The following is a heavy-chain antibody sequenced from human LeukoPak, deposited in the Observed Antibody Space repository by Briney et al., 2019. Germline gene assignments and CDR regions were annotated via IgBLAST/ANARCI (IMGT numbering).Heavy chain of an antibody. Sequence: PSETLSLTCAVYGGSFSGYYWSWIRQPPGKGLEWIGEINHSGSTNYNPSPKSRVTISVDTSKNQFSLKLSSVTAADTAVYYCARGGVQLWSDFDYWGQGTLVTVSS. V-gene: IGHV4-34*01. CDR3: ARGGVQLWSDFDY. CDR2: INHSGST. D-gene: IGHD5-18*01. J-gene: IGHJ4*02. CDR1: GGSFSGYY.